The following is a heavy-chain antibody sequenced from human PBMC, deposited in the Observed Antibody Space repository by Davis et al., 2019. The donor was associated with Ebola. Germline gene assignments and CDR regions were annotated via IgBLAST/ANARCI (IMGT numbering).Heavy chain of an antibody. CDR2: IYSGDSDT. Sequence: GGSLRLSCQGSGYSFTNYWIAWVRQLPGKGPEWKGVIYSGDSDTRYSPSFEGQVTISVDRSITTAHLQWSSLKASDAAIYYCARQASLYGAIDYWGQGTLVTVSS. CDR1: GYSFTNYW. D-gene: IGHD4/OR15-4a*01. CDR3: ARQASLYGAIDY. V-gene: IGHV5-51*01. J-gene: IGHJ4*02.